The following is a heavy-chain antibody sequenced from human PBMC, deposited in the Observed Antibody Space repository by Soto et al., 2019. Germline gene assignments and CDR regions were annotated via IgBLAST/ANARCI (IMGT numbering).Heavy chain of an antibody. CDR1: GFTFSSYG. CDR2: IWYDGSNK. D-gene: IGHD2-2*01. Sequence: GGSLRLSCAASGFTFSSYGMHWVRQAPGKGLEWVAVIWYDGSNKYYADSVKGRFTISRDNSKNTLYLQTNSLRAEDTAVYHCARDRVVVVPAAGGYYYYGMDVWGQGTTVTVSS. V-gene: IGHV3-33*01. CDR3: ARDRVVVVPAAGGYYYYGMDV. J-gene: IGHJ6*02.